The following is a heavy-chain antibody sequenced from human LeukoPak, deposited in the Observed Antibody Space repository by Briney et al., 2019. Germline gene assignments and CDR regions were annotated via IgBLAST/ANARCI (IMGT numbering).Heavy chain of an antibody. V-gene: IGHV4-59*08. D-gene: IGHD2-21*01. J-gene: IGHJ3*02. CDR1: GGSINTYY. CDR3: ARPQYCGSNCYHAFEI. CDR2: FSYSGGP. Sequence: SETLSLTCAVSGGSINTYYWSWIRQPPGKGLEWIGYFSYSGGPNYNPSLKSRVTVSVDTSKNQFSLKLSSVTAADTAVYYCARPQYCGSNCYHAFEIWGQGTLVTVSS.